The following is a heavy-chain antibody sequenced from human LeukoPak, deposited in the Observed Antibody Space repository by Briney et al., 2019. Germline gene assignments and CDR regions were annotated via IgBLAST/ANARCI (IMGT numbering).Heavy chain of an antibody. Sequence: GGSLRLSCVGSGFTYNSYWMSWVRQAPGKGLEWVANVNQDGTEKYYVDSVKGRFIISRDNAKNSLYLQMNSLRAEDTAVYYCARGRSLGYWGQGTLVTVSS. CDR2: VNQDGTEK. J-gene: IGHJ4*02. V-gene: IGHV3-7*01. CDR1: GFTYNSYW. CDR3: ARGRSLGY.